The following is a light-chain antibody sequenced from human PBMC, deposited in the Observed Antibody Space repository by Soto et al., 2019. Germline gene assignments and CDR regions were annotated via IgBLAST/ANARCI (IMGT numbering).Light chain of an antibody. CDR3: QQYHIYSGT. CDR1: QTIDSW. Sequence: DIQMTQSPSTLSASVGDRVTIACRASQTIDSWLAWYQQRPGKPPNLLIYKASTLASGVPSRFSGSGSGTEFTLTINSLQPGDFATYYCQQYHIYSGTFGQGTRWIS. V-gene: IGKV1-5*03. CDR2: KAS. J-gene: IGKJ1*01.